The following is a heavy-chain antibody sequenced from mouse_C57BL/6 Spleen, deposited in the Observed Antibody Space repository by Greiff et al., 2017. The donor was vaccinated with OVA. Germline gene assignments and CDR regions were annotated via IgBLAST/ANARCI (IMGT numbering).Heavy chain of an antibody. Sequence: EVNLVESGGGLVKPGGSLKLSCAASGFTFSDYGMHWVRQAPEKGLEWVAYISSGSSTIYYADTVKGRFTISRDNAKNTLFLQMTSLRSEDTAMYYCARGGSIDYYAMDYWGQGTSVTVSS. CDR3: ARGGSIDYYAMDY. V-gene: IGHV5-17*01. CDR2: ISSGSSTI. J-gene: IGHJ4*01. D-gene: IGHD1-1*01. CDR1: GFTFSDYG.